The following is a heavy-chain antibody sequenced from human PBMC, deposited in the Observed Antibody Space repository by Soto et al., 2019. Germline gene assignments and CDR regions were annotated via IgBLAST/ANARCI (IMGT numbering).Heavy chain of an antibody. CDR2: ISSAGRT. Sequence: EVQLLESGGGLVQPGGSLRLSGVASGFTFSNYAMSWVRQAPGKGLEWVSAISSAGRTYYADSVKGRFTISRDNSKNTLYLQMNSLRAEDTAVHYCAKAESSYASGWYAYWGQGTLVTVSS. V-gene: IGHV3-23*01. D-gene: IGHD6-19*01. CDR3: AKAESSYASGWYAY. J-gene: IGHJ4*02. CDR1: GFTFSNYA.